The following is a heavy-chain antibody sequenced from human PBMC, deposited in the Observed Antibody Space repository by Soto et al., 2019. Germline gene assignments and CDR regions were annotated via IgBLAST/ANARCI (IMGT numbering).Heavy chain of an antibody. V-gene: IGHV3-48*01. D-gene: IGHD3-10*01. CDR3: ARDPLSLLGFGVDVFDI. CDR1: GFTFSIYG. CDR2: ISSSSSTI. J-gene: IGHJ3*02. Sequence: PGGSLRLSCAASGFTFSIYGMNWVRQAPGKGPEWVSYISSSSSTISYADSVKGRFTISRDNAKNSLYLQMNSLRAEDTAVYYYARDPLSLLGFGVDVFDIGGKGTMVTV.